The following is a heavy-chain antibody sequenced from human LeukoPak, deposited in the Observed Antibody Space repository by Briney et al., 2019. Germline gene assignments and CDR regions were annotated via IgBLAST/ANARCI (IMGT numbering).Heavy chain of an antibody. CDR1: GGSISSYY. Sequence: PSETLSLTCTVSGGSISSYYWSWIRQPPGKGLEWIGYIYYSGSTNYNPSLKSRVTISVDTSKNQFSLKLSSVTAADTAVYYCARCSWFGELLWGWFDPWGQGTLVTVSS. D-gene: IGHD3-10*01. CDR2: IYYSGST. CDR3: ARCSWFGELLWGWFDP. V-gene: IGHV4-59*01. J-gene: IGHJ5*02.